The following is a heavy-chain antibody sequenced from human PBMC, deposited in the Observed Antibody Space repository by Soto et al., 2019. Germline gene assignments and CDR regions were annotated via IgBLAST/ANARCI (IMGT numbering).Heavy chain of an antibody. V-gene: IGHV3-33*01. J-gene: IGHJ6*02. D-gene: IGHD6-19*01. Sequence: QVQLVESGGGVVQPGRSLRLSCAASGFTFSSYGMHWVRQAPGKGLEWVAVIWYDGSNKYYADSVKGRFTISRDNSKNTLYLQMNSLRAEDTAVYYCARDSSGFFLNYGMDVWGQGTTVTVSS. CDR2: IWYDGSNK. CDR3: ARDSSGFFLNYGMDV. CDR1: GFTFSSYG.